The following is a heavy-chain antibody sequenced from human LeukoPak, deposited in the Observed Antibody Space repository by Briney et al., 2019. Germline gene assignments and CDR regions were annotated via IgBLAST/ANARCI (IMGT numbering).Heavy chain of an antibody. CDR2: IKPDGSEK. V-gene: IGHV3-7*01. J-gene: IGHJ4*02. Sequence: GGSQRLFCAASGFTFSISWMSWVRQAPGKGLEWVANIKPDGSEKFHVDSVKGRFTISRDNSKSSLSLQMNSLRTEDTGVYYCARYGLTAALDFWGQGTLVTVSS. CDR3: ARYGLTAALDF. CDR1: GFTFSISW. D-gene: IGHD2-21*02.